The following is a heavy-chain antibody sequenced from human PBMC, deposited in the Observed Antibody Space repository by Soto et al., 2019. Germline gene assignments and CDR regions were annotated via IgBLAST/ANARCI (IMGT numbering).Heavy chain of an antibody. D-gene: IGHD2-15*01. Sequence: QLQLQESGPGLVKPSETLSLTCTVSGGSISSSTYYWGWIRQPPGKGLEWIGSIYNSGSTYYNPSLKSRITITVDTSKNQFSRKLSSVTAADTAVYYCARQSVVVVVDATHYWGQGTLVTVSS. CDR1: GGSISSSTYY. J-gene: IGHJ4*02. CDR2: IYNSGST. CDR3: ARQSVVVVVDATHY. V-gene: IGHV4-39*01.